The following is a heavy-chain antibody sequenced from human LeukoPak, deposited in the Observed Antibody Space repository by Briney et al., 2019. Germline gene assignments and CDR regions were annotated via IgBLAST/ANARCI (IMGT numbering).Heavy chain of an antibody. Sequence: ASVKVSCKASGYTFTGYYMHWVRQAPGQGLEWMGWINPNSGGTNYAQKFQGRVTMTRDTSTSTVYMELSSLRSEDTAVYYCARDQVRRFHDAFDIWGQGTMVTVSS. D-gene: IGHD3-10*01. J-gene: IGHJ3*02. CDR1: GYTFTGYY. CDR2: INPNSGGT. CDR3: ARDQVRRFHDAFDI. V-gene: IGHV1-2*02.